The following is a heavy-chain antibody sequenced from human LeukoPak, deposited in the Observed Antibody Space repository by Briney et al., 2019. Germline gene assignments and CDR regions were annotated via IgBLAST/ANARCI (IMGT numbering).Heavy chain of an antibody. CDR2: MNPNSGVT. Sequence: ASVKVSCKTSGYTFTSYDINWVRQAPGQGLEYMGWMNPNSGVTTNAKKFQGRVSMTRDTSTTTAYMEVRGLRSDDTAVYYCARGRDYYYGLDVWGQGTTVIVSS. CDR3: ARGRDYYYGLDV. J-gene: IGHJ6*02. CDR1: GYTFTSYD. V-gene: IGHV1-8*01.